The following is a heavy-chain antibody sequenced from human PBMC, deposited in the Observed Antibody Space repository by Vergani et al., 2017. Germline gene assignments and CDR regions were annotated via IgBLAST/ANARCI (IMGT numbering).Heavy chain of an antibody. V-gene: IGHV4-39*01. CDR3: ARQNYYGMDV. J-gene: IGHJ6*02. CDR2: IYYSGST. CDR1: GGSISSSSYY. Sequence: QLQLQESGPGLVKPSETLSLTCTVSGGSISSSSYYWGWIRQPPGKGREWIGSIYYSGSTYYNPSLKSRVTISVDTSKNQFSLKLSSVTAADTAVYYCARQNYYGMDVWGQGTTVTVSS.